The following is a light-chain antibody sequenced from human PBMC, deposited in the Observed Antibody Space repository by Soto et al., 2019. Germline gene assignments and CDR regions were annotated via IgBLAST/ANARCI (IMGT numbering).Light chain of an antibody. J-gene: IGKJ1*01. Sequence: ELVLTQSPGTLSLSTGERATLSWRASQSVSSSYLAWYQQKPGQAPRLLIYGASSRATGIPDRFSGSGSGTDFTLTISRLEPEDFAVYYCQQYGSSPWTFGQGTKVEIK. CDR1: QSVSSSY. V-gene: IGKV3-20*01. CDR2: GAS. CDR3: QQYGSSPWT.